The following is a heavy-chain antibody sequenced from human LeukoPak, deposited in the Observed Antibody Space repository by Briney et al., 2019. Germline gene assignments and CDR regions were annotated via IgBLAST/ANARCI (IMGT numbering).Heavy chain of an antibody. CDR1: EFTYG. Sequence: GGSLRLSCTASEFTYGMNWVRQAPGKGLECVSSISSSGSNTYYADSVKGRFTISRDNSKNTLFLQMNSLRAGDTAVYYCAKDGGLWVSAHWGDSWGRGTLVTVSS. CDR3: AKDGGLWVSAHWGDS. V-gene: IGHV3-23*01. J-gene: IGHJ4*02. D-gene: IGHD7-27*01. CDR2: ISSSGSNT.